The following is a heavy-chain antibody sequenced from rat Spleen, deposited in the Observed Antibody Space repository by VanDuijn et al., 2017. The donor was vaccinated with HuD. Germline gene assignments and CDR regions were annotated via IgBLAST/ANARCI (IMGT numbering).Heavy chain of an antibody. CDR2: ISYDGGTT. V-gene: IGHV5-7*01. D-gene: IGHD5-1*01. Sequence: EVQLVESGGGLVRPGRSLKLSCAASGFTFSDYNMAWVRQAPKKGLEWVAYISYDGGTTYYPDSVKGRFTISRDNAENTVYLQMNSLRSADTATYYCTRNWDYWGQGVMVTVSS. CDR3: TRNWDY. CDR1: GFTFSDYN. J-gene: IGHJ2*01.